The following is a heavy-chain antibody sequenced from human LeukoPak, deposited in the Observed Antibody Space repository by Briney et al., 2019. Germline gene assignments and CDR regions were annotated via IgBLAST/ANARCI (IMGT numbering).Heavy chain of an antibody. D-gene: IGHD3/OR15-3a*01. J-gene: IGHJ4*02. CDR3: ARCSFWTAYSFDY. Sequence: GGSLRLSCVASGFTFNTYNFVWVRQAPGKGLEWLSYLSSSENTIYYADSVRGRFTISRDNAKDSLFLQMNSVRAEDTAVYYCARCSFWTAYSFDYWGQGTLVTASS. CDR2: LSSSENTI. CDR1: GFTFNTYN. V-gene: IGHV3-48*01.